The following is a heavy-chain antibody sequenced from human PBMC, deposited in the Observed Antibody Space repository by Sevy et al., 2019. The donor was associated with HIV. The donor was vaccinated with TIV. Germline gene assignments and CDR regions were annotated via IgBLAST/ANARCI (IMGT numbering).Heavy chain of an antibody. CDR1: GYSFSGYN. D-gene: IGHD6-13*01. J-gene: IGHJ4*02. Sequence: ASVKVSGKTSGYSFSGYNMHWVRQAPGQGLEWMGRINPTSGGTKFAEMFQGMVTMTRDMSISTAYMELSSLRSDDTAVYYCVRVPAAAGTRGYFDYWGQGTLVTVSS. V-gene: IGHV1-2*06. CDR2: INPTSGGT. CDR3: VRVPAAAGTRGYFDY.